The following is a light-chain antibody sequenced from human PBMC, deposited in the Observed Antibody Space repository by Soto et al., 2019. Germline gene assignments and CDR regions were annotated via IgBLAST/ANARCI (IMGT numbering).Light chain of an antibody. Sequence: DIQMTQSPSTLSASVGDRVTITCRASQSISSWLAWYQQKPGKAPKLLIYKASSLESGVPSRFSRIGSGTVFTLTISSLQPDHFATYHCQQYNSPWTFGQGTKVEIK. CDR3: QQYNSPWT. V-gene: IGKV1-5*03. J-gene: IGKJ1*01. CDR1: QSISSW. CDR2: KAS.